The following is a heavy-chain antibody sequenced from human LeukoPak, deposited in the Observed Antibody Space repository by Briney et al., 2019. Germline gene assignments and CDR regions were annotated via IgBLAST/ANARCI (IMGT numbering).Heavy chain of an antibody. CDR3: ARPMGEIAAYVSY. V-gene: IGHV4-39*07. CDR1: GGSISSSSYY. CDR2: IYYSGST. J-gene: IGHJ4*02. D-gene: IGHD6-13*01. Sequence: NPSETLSLTCTVSGGSISSSSYYWGWIRQPPGKGLEWIGSIYYSGSTYYNPSLRSRVTISVDTSKNQFSLKLSSVTAVDTVVYYCARPMGEIAAYVSYWGQGTLATVSS.